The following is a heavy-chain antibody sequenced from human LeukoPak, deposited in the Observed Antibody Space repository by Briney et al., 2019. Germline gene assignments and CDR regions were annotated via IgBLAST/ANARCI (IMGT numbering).Heavy chain of an antibody. CDR2: IITIFGTA. V-gene: IGHV1-69*05. CDR3: ARVEMVRSYYDSSGYYYVKDY. D-gene: IGHD3-22*01. CDR1: GGTFSSYA. J-gene: IGHJ4*02. Sequence: SVKVSCKASGGTFSSYAISWVRQAPGQGLEWMGRIITIFGTASYAQKFQGRVTITTDESTSTAYMELSSLRSEDTAVYYCARVEMVRSYYDSSGYYYVKDYWGQGTLVTVSS.